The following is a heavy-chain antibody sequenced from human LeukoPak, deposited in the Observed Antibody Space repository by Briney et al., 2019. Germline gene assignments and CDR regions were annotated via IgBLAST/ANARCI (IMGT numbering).Heavy chain of an antibody. Sequence: GGSLRLSCAASGFIFNNYAMSWVRQAPGKGLEWVSSISGTGVTAYYADSMKGRFAISRDNSKNTLYLQMSSLRAEDTALYYCAKDQRFGDLDDYRGQGTLVTVSS. D-gene: IGHD3-10*01. CDR1: GFIFNNYA. CDR3: AKDQRFGDLDDY. J-gene: IGHJ4*02. V-gene: IGHV3-23*01. CDR2: ISGTGVTA.